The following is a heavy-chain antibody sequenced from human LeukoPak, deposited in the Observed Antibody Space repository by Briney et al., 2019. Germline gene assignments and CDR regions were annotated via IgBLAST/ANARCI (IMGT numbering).Heavy chain of an antibody. CDR1: GGSISSGSYY. V-gene: IGHV4-61*02. J-gene: IGHJ4*02. D-gene: IGHD3-3*01. CDR2: IYTSGST. CDR3: ARGRSITIFGDYFDY. Sequence: SETLSLTCTVSGGSISSGSYYWSWIRQPPGKGLEWIGRIYTSGSTNYNPSLKSRVTISVDTSKNQFSLKLSSVTAADTAVYYCARGRSITIFGDYFDYWGQGTLVTVSS.